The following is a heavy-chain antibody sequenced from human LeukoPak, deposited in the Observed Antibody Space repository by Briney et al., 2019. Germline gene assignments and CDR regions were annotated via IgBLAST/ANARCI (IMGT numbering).Heavy chain of an antibody. V-gene: IGHV1-2*02. CDR1: GYTFTGYY. CDR3: ARVPSDDDFWSGYLPYFDY. D-gene: IGHD3-3*01. J-gene: IGHJ4*02. Sequence: ASVKVSCTASGYTFTGYYMHWVRQAPGQGLEWMGWINPNSGGTNYAQKFQGRVTMTTDTSTSTAYMELGSLRSDDTAVYYCARVPSDDDFWSGYLPYFDYWGQGNLVTVSS. CDR2: INPNSGGT.